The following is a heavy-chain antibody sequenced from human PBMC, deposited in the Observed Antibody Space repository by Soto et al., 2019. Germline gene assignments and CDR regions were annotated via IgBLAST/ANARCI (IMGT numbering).Heavy chain of an antibody. Sequence: GSLRLPCAASGFTVNSNYMTWVRQAPGKGLEWVSVIYSGGTTDYADSVKGRFTISRDTSKNTLSLQMNSLRAEDTAVYYCARGFNYGYFDYWGQGTPVTVSS. V-gene: IGHV3-53*01. CDR1: GFTVNSNY. D-gene: IGHD5-18*01. CDR2: IYSGGTT. CDR3: ARGFNYGYFDY. J-gene: IGHJ4*02.